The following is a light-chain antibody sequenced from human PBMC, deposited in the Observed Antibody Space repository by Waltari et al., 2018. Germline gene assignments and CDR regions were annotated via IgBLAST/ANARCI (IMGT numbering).Light chain of an antibody. CDR1: SLRSYY. CDR3: NSRDSSGNHVV. Sequence: SSELTQDPAVSVALGQTVRITCQGDSLRSYYASWYQQKTGQAPVLVIHGKNNRPPGIPDRFSGSSSGNTASLTITGAQAEDEADYYCNSRDSSGNHVVFGGGTKLTVL. CDR2: GKN. V-gene: IGLV3-19*01. J-gene: IGLJ2*01.